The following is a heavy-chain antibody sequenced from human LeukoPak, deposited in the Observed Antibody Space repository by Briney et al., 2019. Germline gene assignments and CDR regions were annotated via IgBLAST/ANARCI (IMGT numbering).Heavy chain of an antibody. V-gene: IGHV4-59*08. J-gene: IGHJ4*02. Sequence: SETLSLTCTVFGDSIGGYYWSWIRQPPGKGLEWIGYIRYSGSTNYNPSLKSRVTISVDTSENQFSLKLSSVTAADTAVYYCARHYCSGGSCNFDYWGQGTLVTVSS. CDR2: IRYSGST. D-gene: IGHD2-15*01. CDR3: ARHYCSGGSCNFDY. CDR1: GDSIGGYY.